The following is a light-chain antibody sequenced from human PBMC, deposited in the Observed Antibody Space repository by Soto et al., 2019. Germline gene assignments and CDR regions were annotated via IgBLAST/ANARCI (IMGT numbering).Light chain of an antibody. J-gene: IGKJ3*01. Sequence: DIQMTQSPSTLSTYVGDRVTVTCRASQSIGNRVAWYQQKPGKAPKLLIYDAYTLESGVPSRFSGSGSGTEFTLTVSGLQPDDFATYYCQQYNSYLTFGPGTKVDIK. V-gene: IGKV1-5*01. CDR2: DAY. CDR3: QQYNSYLT. CDR1: QSIGNR.